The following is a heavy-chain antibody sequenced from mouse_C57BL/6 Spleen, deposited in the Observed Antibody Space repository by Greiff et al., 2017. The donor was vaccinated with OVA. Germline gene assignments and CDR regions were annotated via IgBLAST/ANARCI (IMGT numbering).Heavy chain of an antibody. J-gene: IGHJ3*01. CDR3: ARSSAY. CDR2: IYPGDGDT. CDR1: GYAFSSSW. V-gene: IGHV1-82*01. Sequence: VQVVESGPELVKPGASVKISCKASGYAFSSSWMNWVKQRPGKGLEWIGRIYPGDGDTNYNGKFKGKATLTADKSSSTAYMQLSSLTSEDSAVYFCARSSAYWGQGTLVTVSA.